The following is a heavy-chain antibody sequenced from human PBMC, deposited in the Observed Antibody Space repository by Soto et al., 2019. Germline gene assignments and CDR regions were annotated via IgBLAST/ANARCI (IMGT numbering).Heavy chain of an antibody. CDR2: VYNSGST. Sequence: NPSSTLSLTCTVSGGSSSSNYWTWIRQPPGKGLEWIGYVYNSGSTNYNPSLKSRVTISEDTSKSQFSLKVNSMTAADTAVYYCARYRREAVAGYTLDNWGQGILVTVSS. CDR3: ARYRREAVAGYTLDN. V-gene: IGHV4-59*01. D-gene: IGHD6-13*01. CDR1: GGSSSSNY. J-gene: IGHJ4*02.